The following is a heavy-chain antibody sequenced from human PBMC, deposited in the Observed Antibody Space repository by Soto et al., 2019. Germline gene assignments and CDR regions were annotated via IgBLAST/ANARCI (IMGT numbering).Heavy chain of an antibody. V-gene: IGHV3-64D*06. CDR2: ISENGDIT. CDR3: VKDRFVDY. CDR1: GFTFSNSY. Sequence: RLSCAVFGFTFSNSYMHWVRQTPEKGLQYVSSISENGDITYYADSVKGRFTISRENSKSTVYLQMSSLRVEDTGVYYCVKDRFVDYWGQGVLVTVSS. J-gene: IGHJ4*02.